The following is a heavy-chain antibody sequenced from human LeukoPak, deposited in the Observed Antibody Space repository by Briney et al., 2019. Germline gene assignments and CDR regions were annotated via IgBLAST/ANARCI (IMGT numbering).Heavy chain of an antibody. V-gene: IGHV4-34*01. Sequence: TSETLSLTCAVYGGSFSGYYWSWIRQPPGKGLEWIGEINHSGSTNYNPSLKSRVTISVDTSKNQFSLKLSSVTAADTAVYYCARDRGRGYSYGRGFDYWGQGTLVTVSS. D-gene: IGHD5-18*01. J-gene: IGHJ4*02. CDR2: INHSGST. CDR3: ARDRGRGYSYGRGFDY. CDR1: GGSFSGYY.